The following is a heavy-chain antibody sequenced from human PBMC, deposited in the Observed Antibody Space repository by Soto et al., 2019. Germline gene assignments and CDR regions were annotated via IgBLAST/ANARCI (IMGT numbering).Heavy chain of an antibody. D-gene: IGHD5-12*01. J-gene: IGHJ5*02. CDR3: SRGGVATLLNWFDP. CDR1: GGSISSYY. Sequence: PSETLSLGCTVSGGSISSYYWSWIRQPPGMGLEWIGYIYYSGSTNYNPSLKSRVTISVDTSKNQFSLKLSSVTAADTAVYYFSRGGVATLLNWFDPWGQGTLVTVSS. CDR2: IYYSGST. V-gene: IGHV4-59*01.